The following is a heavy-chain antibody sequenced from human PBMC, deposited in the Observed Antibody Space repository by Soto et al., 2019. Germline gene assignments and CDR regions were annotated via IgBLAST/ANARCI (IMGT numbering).Heavy chain of an antibody. Sequence: GGSLRLSCAASGFTFSSYAMHWVRQAPGKGLEGVAVISYDGSNKDYAHSVKGRFTISRDNSKNTLYLQMNSLRAEDTAVYYCARDPNYDFWSGYSDYWGQGTLVTVSS. D-gene: IGHD3-3*01. J-gene: IGHJ4*02. CDR2: ISYDGSNK. CDR1: GFTFSSYA. CDR3: ARDPNYDFWSGYSDY. V-gene: IGHV3-30-3*01.